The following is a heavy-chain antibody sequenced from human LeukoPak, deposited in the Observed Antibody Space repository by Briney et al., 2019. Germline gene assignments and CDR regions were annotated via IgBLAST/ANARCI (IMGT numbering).Heavy chain of an antibody. CDR1: GFAVNDNY. J-gene: IGHJ4*02. Sequence: PGGSLRLSCAASGFAVNDNYMGWVRQAPGKGLEWVSLIYSGGDTYYADSVKGRFTISRDNSRNTFYLQMNGLRPDDTATYYCARAILLTGSEYYFDSWGQGTLVTVSS. CDR2: IYSGGDT. D-gene: IGHD3-9*01. V-gene: IGHV3-53*01. CDR3: ARAILLTGSEYYFDS.